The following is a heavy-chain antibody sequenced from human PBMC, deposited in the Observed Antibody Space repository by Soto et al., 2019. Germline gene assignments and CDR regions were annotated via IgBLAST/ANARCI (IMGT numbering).Heavy chain of an antibody. J-gene: IGHJ1*01. V-gene: IGHV3-74*01. Sequence: EVQLVQSGGGLAQPGKSLRLSCAASGFTFRKFWMHWVRQVPGKGPVWVSSISSDGTTTDYADSVKGRFPISRDNAKDTLYRQMDRLRAEDTAVYYCAIQDCTNDVCLEAAVTVGGALESWGQGTLVTVSS. CDR2: ISSDGTTT. CDR1: GFTFRKFW. CDR3: AIQDCTNDVCLEAAVTVGGALES. D-gene: IGHD2-8*01.